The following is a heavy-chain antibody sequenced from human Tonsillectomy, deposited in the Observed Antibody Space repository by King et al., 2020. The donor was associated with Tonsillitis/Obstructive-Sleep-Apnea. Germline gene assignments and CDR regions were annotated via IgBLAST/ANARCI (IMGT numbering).Heavy chain of an antibody. CDR1: GGSFSGYY. V-gene: IGHV4-34*01. D-gene: IGHD4-17*01. CDR2: INHSGST. Sequence: VQLQQWGAGLLKPSETLSLTCAVYGGSFSGYYWSWIRQPPGKGLEWMGEINHSGSTNFNPSLKSRVTISVDTSKNQFSLKLSSVTAADTAVYYCARGAKNGDLDAFDIWGQGTMVTVSS. CDR3: ARGAKNGDLDAFDI. J-gene: IGHJ3*02.